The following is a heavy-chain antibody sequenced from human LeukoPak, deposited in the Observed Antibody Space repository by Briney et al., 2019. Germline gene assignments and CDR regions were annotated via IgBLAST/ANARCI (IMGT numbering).Heavy chain of an antibody. Sequence: GESLKISCKGSGYSFTSYWIGWVRQMPGKALEWMGVIYPGDSDTRYSPSFQGQVTISADKSISTAYLQWSSLKASDTAMYYCARLHSSPRNWFDPWGQGTLVTVSS. D-gene: IGHD6-19*01. J-gene: IGHJ5*02. V-gene: IGHV5-51*01. CDR1: GYSFTSYW. CDR2: IYPGDSDT. CDR3: ARLHSSPRNWFDP.